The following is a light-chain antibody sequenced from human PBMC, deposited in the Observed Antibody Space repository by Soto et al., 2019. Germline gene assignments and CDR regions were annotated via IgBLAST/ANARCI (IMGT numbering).Light chain of an antibody. CDR3: SSYTSSSAFCV. CDR2: QVT. CDR1: SSDVGRYSY. V-gene: IGLV2-14*01. J-gene: IGLJ1*01. Sequence: QSALTQPASVSGSPGQSITISCTGTSSDVGRYSYVSWYQHHPGKAPRLMIYQVTNRPSGVSNRFSGAKSGSTASLSSSGLQGDDEADYYCSSYTSSSAFCVVSTGTKLTVL.